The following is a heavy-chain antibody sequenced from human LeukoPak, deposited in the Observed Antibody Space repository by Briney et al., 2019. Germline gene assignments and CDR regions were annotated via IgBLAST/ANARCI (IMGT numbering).Heavy chain of an antibody. D-gene: IGHD7-27*01. J-gene: IGHJ3*02. CDR1: GYTFTTYA. CDR2: INTNTGNP. V-gene: IGHV7-4-1*02. CDR3: ARPVRFLTGGLYTFDI. Sequence: ASVKVSCKASGYTFTTYALNWVRQAPGQGLEWMGWINTNTGNPTYAQGFTGRFVFSLDTSVNTVYLQISSLKAEDTAVYYCARPVRFLTGGLYTFDIWGQGTVVTVSS.